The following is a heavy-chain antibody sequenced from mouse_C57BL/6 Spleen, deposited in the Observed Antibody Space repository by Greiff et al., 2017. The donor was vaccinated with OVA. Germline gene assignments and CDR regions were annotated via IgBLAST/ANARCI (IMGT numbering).Heavy chain of an antibody. J-gene: IGHJ2*01. Sequence: QVQLQQPGAELVKPGASVKLSCKASGYTFTSYWMQWVKQRPGQGLEWIGEIDPSDSYTNYNQKFKGKATLTVDTSSSTAYMQLSSLTSEDSAVYYCAWVTTNFDYWGQGTTLTVSS. V-gene: IGHV1-50*01. CDR3: AWVTTNFDY. CDR1: GYTFTSYW. D-gene: IGHD2-2*01. CDR2: IDPSDSYT.